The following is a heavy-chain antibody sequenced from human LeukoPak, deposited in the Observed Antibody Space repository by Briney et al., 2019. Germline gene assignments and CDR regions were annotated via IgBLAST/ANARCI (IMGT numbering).Heavy chain of an antibody. D-gene: IGHD6-19*01. Sequence: SETLSLTCTVSGGSISSYYWSWIRQAPGKGLEWIGYIYYSGSTNYNPSLKSRVTISVDTSKNQFSLKLSSVTAADTAVYYCARERSSGWFYDYWGQGTLVTVSS. CDR1: GGSISSYY. V-gene: IGHV4-59*01. CDR3: ARERSSGWFYDY. J-gene: IGHJ4*02. CDR2: IYYSGST.